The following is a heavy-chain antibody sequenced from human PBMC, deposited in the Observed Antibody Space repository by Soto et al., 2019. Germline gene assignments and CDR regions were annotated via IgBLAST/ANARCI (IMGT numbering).Heavy chain of an antibody. V-gene: IGHV4-4*07. CDR1: GAYVSDFS. CDR3: ARVSGEKWTYVAL. J-gene: IGHJ1*01. D-gene: IGHD7-27*01. Sequence: QVQLLESGPGLVKPWDTLSLTCSVSGAYVSDFSWCWIRQPNGKGLERLGRITVNGITQYTPSFRSRVTMSMETNRNQFFLNLASATAADTALYYCARVSGEKWTYVALWGQGTLVTVSS. CDR2: ITVNGIT.